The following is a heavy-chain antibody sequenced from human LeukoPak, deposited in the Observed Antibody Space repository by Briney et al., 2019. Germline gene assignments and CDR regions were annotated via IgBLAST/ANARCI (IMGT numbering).Heavy chain of an antibody. Sequence: GGSLRLSCAAYGFTFSSYAMSWVRQAPGKGLEWVSAISGSGGSTYYADSVKGPFTISRDNSKNTLYLQMNSLRAEDTAVYYCAKVGPMVRGVPHWGQGTLVTVSS. CDR2: ISGSGGST. V-gene: IGHV3-23*01. D-gene: IGHD3-10*01. J-gene: IGHJ4*02. CDR3: AKVGPMVRGVPH. CDR1: GFTFSSYA.